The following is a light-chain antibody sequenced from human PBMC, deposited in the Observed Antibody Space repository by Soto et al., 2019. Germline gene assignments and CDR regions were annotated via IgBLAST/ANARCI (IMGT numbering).Light chain of an antibody. Sequence: AIQMTQSPSSLSASVGDRVTITCRASQGIGNDLAWYQQKPGEAPNLLIYGASSLQSGVPSRFSGSGSGTDFTHTISSLQPEDFATYYCLQDYNLLSFGGGTKVELK. V-gene: IGKV1-6*01. CDR3: LQDYNLLS. CDR1: QGIGND. CDR2: GAS. J-gene: IGKJ4*01.